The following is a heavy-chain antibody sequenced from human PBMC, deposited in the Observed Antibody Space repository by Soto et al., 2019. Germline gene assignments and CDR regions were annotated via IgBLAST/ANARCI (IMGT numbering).Heavy chain of an antibody. CDR3: AKGGAPRYYYYYGMDV. CDR1: GFTFSSYG. CDR2: ISYDGSNK. V-gene: IGHV3-30*18. Sequence: GGSLRLSCAASGFTFSSYGMHWVRQAPGKGLEWVAVISYDGSNKYYADSVKGRFTISRDNSKNTLYLQMNSLRAEDTAVYYCAKGGAPRYYYYYGMDVGGQGATVTVS. J-gene: IGHJ6*02.